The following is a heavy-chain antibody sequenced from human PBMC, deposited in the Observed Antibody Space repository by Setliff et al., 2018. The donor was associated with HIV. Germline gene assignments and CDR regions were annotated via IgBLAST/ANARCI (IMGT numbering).Heavy chain of an antibody. CDR3: ARDSPRQRVVDYYYYMDV. CDR2: INPRDGST. J-gene: IGHJ6*03. V-gene: IGHV1-46*01. Sequence: GASVKVSCKASGYTLTDHYIHWVRQAPGQGLEWMGRINPRDGSTGYAQRFQGRVTMTRDTSRGTVYMELRSLRSEDTAVYYCARDSPRQRVVDYYYYMDVWGKGTTVTVSS. D-gene: IGHD2-15*01. CDR1: GYTLTDHY.